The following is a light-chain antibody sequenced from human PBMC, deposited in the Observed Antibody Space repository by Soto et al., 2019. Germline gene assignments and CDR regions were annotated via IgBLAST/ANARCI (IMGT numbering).Light chain of an antibody. J-gene: IGKJ1*01. V-gene: IGKV3-20*01. Sequence: EIMLTQSPGTLSLSPGERATLSCGASQRVRSSYLAWYQQKPGQAPRLLIYGASSRATGIPDRFSGSGSGADFTLTISRLEPEDFAVYYCQQYGTSPWTFGQGTKVEIK. CDR1: QRVRSSY. CDR3: QQYGTSPWT. CDR2: GAS.